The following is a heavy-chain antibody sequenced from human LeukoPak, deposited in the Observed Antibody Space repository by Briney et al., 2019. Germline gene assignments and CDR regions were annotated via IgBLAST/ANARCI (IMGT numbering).Heavy chain of an antibody. CDR2: IYSGGST. CDR3: ARDEPRAC. J-gene: IGHJ4*02. CDR1: GFTVSSNY. V-gene: IGHV3-66*02. Sequence: GGSLRLSSAASGFTVSSNYMSCVRQAPGKGLEWVSVIYSGGSTYYADSVKGRFTISRDNSKNTLYLQMNSLRAEDTAVYYCARDEPRACWGQGTLVTVSS. D-gene: IGHD1-14*01.